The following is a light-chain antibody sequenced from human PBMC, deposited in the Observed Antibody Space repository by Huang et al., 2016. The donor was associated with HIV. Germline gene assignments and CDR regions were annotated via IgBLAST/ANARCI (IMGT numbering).Light chain of an antibody. J-gene: IGKJ2*01. V-gene: IGKV3-15*01. CDR3: QHYNNWPYT. Sequence: EIVMTQSPATLSVSPGERATLSCRASQSVRNNLAWYQQKPGQDPRLLIYGASTRAAGIPARFSGSGSGTEFTLTISSLQSEDFAVYYCQHYNNWPYTFGQGTKLEIK. CDR2: GAS. CDR1: QSVRNN.